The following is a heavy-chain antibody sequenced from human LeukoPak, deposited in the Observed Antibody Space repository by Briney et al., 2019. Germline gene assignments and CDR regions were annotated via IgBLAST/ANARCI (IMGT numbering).Heavy chain of an antibody. Sequence: ASVEVSCKASGYTFTGYYMHWVRQAPGQGLEWMGWINPNSGGTNYAQKFQGRVTMTRDTSISTAYMELSRLRSDDTAVYYCARAGLWFGELSHWGQGTLVTVSS. J-gene: IGHJ4*02. D-gene: IGHD3-10*01. CDR2: INPNSGGT. CDR3: ARAGLWFGELSH. CDR1: GYTFTGYY. V-gene: IGHV1-2*02.